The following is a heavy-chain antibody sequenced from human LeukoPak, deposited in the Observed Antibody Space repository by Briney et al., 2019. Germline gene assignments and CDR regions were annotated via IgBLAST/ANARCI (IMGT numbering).Heavy chain of an antibody. D-gene: IGHD6-6*01. Sequence: GRSLRLSCAASGFTFSSYGMHWVRQAPGKGLEWVAVISYDGSNKYYADSVKGRFTISRDNAKNSLYLQINSLRAEDTAVYYCARSSYSSSSSVWGQGTMVTVSS. CDR2: ISYDGSNK. J-gene: IGHJ3*01. CDR1: GFTFSSYG. CDR3: ARSSYSSSSSV. V-gene: IGHV3-30*03.